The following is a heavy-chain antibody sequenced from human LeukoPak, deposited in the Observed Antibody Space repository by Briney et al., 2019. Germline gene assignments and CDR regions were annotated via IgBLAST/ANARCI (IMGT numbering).Heavy chain of an antibody. CDR3: ARDTGGDSGYYLP. V-gene: IGHV1-69*04. J-gene: IGHJ5*02. Sequence: SVKVSCKASGGTFSSYAISWVRQAPGQGLEWMGRIIPILGIANYAQKFQGRVTIIADKSTSTAYMELSSLRSEDTAVYYCARDTGGDSGYYLPWGQGTLVTVSS. D-gene: IGHD3-22*01. CDR1: GGTFSSYA. CDR2: IIPILGIA.